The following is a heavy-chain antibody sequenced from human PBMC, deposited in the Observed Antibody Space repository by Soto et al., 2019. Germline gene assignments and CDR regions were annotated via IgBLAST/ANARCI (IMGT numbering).Heavy chain of an antibody. CDR1: GFTFSSYA. CDR2: ISYDGSNK. CDR3: ARPLWRDDYNWGYFVL. V-gene: IGHV3-30-3*01. J-gene: IGHJ2*01. D-gene: IGHD4-4*01. Sequence: QVQLVESGGGVVQPGRSLRLSCAASGFTFSSYAMHWVRQAPGKGLEWVAVISYDGSNKYYADSVKGRFTISRDNSKNTLYLKMNSRRAEDTAVYYCARPLWRDDYNWGYFVLWGRGTLVTVSS.